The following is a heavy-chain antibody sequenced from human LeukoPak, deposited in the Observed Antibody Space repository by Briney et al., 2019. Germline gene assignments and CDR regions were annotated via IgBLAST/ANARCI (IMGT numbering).Heavy chain of an antibody. D-gene: IGHD3-22*01. J-gene: IGHJ4*02. CDR1: GFTFSKYA. V-gene: IGHV3-23*01. CDR2: ISASGDST. Sequence: PGGSLRLSCAASGFTFSKYAMSWVRQAPGKGLEWVSGISASGDSTYYADSVKGRITISRDNSKNTLYLQMNSLRAEDTAVYYCARDRHYYDSSGYFDYWGQGTLVTVSS. CDR3: ARDRHYYDSSGYFDY.